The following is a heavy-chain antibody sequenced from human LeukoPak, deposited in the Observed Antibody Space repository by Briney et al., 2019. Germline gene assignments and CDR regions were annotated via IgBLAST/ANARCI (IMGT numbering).Heavy chain of an antibody. CDR1: GYTFTSYN. V-gene: IGHV1-8*03. D-gene: IGHD2-2*01. J-gene: IGHJ6*03. CDR2: MHPNNGDT. CDR3: ARELIVLEPAARRYNYYMDV. Sequence: ASVKVSCKASGYTFTSYNINWVRQAPGQGLEWMAWMHPNNGDTGYAQKFQDRVTVTSNTSISTAYMELRSLTSEDTAVYYSARELIVLEPAARRYNYYMDVWGIGTTVSVSS.